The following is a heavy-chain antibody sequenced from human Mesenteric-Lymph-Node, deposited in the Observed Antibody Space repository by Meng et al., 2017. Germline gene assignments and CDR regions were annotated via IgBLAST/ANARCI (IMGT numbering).Heavy chain of an antibody. Sequence: GGSLRLSCAASGFTFDDYAMHWVRQAPGKGLEWVSGISWNSGSIGYADSVKGRFTISRDNAKNSLYLQMNSLRAEDTALYYCAKDISGDTRSGSYSLYYYGMDVWGQGTIVTVSS. D-gene: IGHD3-10*01. J-gene: IGHJ6*02. CDR1: GFTFDDYA. CDR2: ISWNSGSI. V-gene: IGHV3-9*01. CDR3: AKDISGDTRSGSYSLYYYGMDV.